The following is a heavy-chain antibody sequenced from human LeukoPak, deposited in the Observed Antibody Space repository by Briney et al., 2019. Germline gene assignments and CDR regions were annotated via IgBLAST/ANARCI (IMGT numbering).Heavy chain of an antibody. J-gene: IGHJ3*02. V-gene: IGHV3-48*02. CDR2: ISSSSSTI. Sequence: GGSLRLSCAASGFTFSSYSMNWVRQAPGKGLEWVSYISSSSSTIYYADSVKGRFTISRDNAKNSLYLQMNSLRDEDTAVYYCARDRLTTVATFDAFDIWGQGTMVTVSS. CDR3: ARDRLTTVATFDAFDI. CDR1: GFTFSSYS. D-gene: IGHD4-17*01.